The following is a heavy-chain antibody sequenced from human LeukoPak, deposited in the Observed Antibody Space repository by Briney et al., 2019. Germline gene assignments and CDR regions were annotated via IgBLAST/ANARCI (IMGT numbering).Heavy chain of an antibody. J-gene: IGHJ4*02. CDR2: IWYDGSDK. CDR3: TRGGSSSGPGDN. D-gene: IGHD6-6*01. CDR1: GFTFSTYG. V-gene: IGHV3-33*01. Sequence: GGSLRLSCVASGFTFSTYGMHWVRQAPGKGLEWVAVIWYDGSDKYYADSVKGRFTISRDNSKNTLYLQMNSLRAEDTAVYYCTRGGSSSGPGDNWGQGTLVTVSS.